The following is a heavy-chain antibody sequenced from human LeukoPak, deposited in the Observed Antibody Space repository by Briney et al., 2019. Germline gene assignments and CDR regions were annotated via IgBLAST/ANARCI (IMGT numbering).Heavy chain of an antibody. D-gene: IGHD6-19*01. CDR1: GHTFTSYY. J-gene: IGHJ4*02. V-gene: IGHV1-46*01. CDR2: INPSGGST. CDR3: ARVHLPYSSGWSHSDY. Sequence: ASVKVSCKASGHTFTSYYIHWVRQAPGQGLKWMGIINPSGGSTSYAQKFQGRVTMTRDTSTSTVYMELSSLRSEDTAVYYCARVHLPYSSGWSHSDYWGQGTLVTVSS.